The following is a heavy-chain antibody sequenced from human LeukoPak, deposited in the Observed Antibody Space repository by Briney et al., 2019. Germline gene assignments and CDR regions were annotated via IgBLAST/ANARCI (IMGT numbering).Heavy chain of an antibody. CDR3: ARTRPYDSSGYYVGGLEDAFDI. CDR2: IYHSGST. CDR1: GGSISSSNW. D-gene: IGHD3-22*01. Sequence: PSGTLSLTCAVSGGSISSSNWWSWVRQPPGKGLEWIGEIYHSGSTYYNPSLKSRVTISVDTSKNQFSLKLSSVTAADTAVYYCARTRPYDSSGYYVGGLEDAFDIWGQGTMVTVSS. V-gene: IGHV4-4*02. J-gene: IGHJ3*02.